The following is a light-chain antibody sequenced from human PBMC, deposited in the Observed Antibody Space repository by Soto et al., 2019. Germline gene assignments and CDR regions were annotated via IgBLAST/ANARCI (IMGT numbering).Light chain of an antibody. CDR2: GAS. Sequence: EIVLTQSPGTLSLSPGERATLSCRASQTVGNNYLDWYQQKPGQAPRLLIYGASSRATVIPDRFSGSGSGTDFTLNISRLEPEDVALYYCRQSATSPRTFGQVTKVEIK. CDR3: RQSATSPRT. V-gene: IGKV3-20*01. J-gene: IGKJ1*01. CDR1: QTVGNNY.